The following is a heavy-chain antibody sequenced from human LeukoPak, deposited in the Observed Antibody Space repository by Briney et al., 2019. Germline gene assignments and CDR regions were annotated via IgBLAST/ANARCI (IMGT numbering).Heavy chain of an antibody. CDR3: ARLYSGNWDDAFDI. CDR2: INWNGDFT. V-gene: IGHV3-20*04. D-gene: IGHD1-26*01. CDR1: GFTFDDYA. J-gene: IGHJ3*02. Sequence: GGSLRLSCAASGFTFDDYAMSWVRQAPGKGLEWVSGINWNGDFTGYVDSVRGRFTISRDNAKNSLYLQMNSLRAEDTALYYCARLYSGNWDDAFDIWGQGTMVTVSS.